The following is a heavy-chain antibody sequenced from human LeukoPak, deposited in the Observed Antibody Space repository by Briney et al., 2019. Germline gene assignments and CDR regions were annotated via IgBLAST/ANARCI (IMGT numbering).Heavy chain of an antibody. D-gene: IGHD7-27*01. Sequence: PGRSLRLSCAASGFTFSSYGMHWVRQAPGKGLEWVAVIWYDGSNKYYADSVKGRFTISRDSSRSTLYLQMNSLRAEDTAIYYCAKLWSRFYETGEYDSWGQGILVTVSS. CDR1: GFTFSSYG. J-gene: IGHJ4*02. CDR2: IWYDGSNK. V-gene: IGHV3-33*06. CDR3: AKLWSRFYETGEYDS.